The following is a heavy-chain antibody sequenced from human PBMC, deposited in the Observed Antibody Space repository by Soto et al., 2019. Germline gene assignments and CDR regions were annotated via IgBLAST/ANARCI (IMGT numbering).Heavy chain of an antibody. J-gene: IGHJ4*02. Sequence: GGSLRLSLAASGFTFSNAWMSWVRQAPGKGLEWVGRIKSETDGWTTDYAAPVKGRFTISRDDSKDTLYLQLNSLNTEDTAVYFCATDRGPSLYHDTSGYHPGIAYWHQGTLLLVSS. CDR3: ATDRGPSLYHDTSGYHPGIAY. CDR1: GFTFSNAW. V-gene: IGHV3-15*01. D-gene: IGHD3-22*01. CDR2: IKSETDGWTT.